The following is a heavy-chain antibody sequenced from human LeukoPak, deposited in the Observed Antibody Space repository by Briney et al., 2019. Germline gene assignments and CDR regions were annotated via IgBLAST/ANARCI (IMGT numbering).Heavy chain of an antibody. CDR2: IKSKTDGGTT. CDR3: TTGLLRYFDWLFRDAFDI. V-gene: IGHV3-15*01. D-gene: IGHD3-9*01. Sequence: WIRQPPGKGLEWVGRIKSKTDGGTTDYAAPVKGRFTISRDDSKNTLYLQMNSLKTEDTAVYYCTTGLLRYFDWLFRDAFDIWGQGTMVTVSS. J-gene: IGHJ3*02.